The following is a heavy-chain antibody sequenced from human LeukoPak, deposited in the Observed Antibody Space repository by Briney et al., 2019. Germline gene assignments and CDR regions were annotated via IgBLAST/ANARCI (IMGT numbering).Heavy chain of an antibody. CDR3: ARDHGIPLYYFDY. V-gene: IGHV1-46*01. Sequence: ASVKVSCKASGYTFTGYYIHWVRQAPGQGLEWMGIINPSDGTTSYAQKFQGRVTMTTDTSTSTAYMELRSLRSDDTAVYYCARDHGIPLYYFDYWGQGTLVTVSS. CDR2: INPSDGTT. CDR1: GYTFTGYY. J-gene: IGHJ4*02. D-gene: IGHD5-18*01.